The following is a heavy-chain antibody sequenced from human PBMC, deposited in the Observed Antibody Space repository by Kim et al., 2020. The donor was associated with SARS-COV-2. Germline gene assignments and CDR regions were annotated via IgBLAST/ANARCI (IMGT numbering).Heavy chain of an antibody. Sequence: GESLKISCKGSGYSFTSYWIGWVRQMPGKGLEWMGIIYPGDSDTRYSPSFQGQVTISADKSISTAYLQWSSLKASDTAMYYCARRGDYYGSGSHQPNYYYYYGMDVWGQGTTVTVSS. CDR3: ARRGDYYGSGSHQPNYYYYYGMDV. V-gene: IGHV5-51*01. CDR1: GYSFTSYW. D-gene: IGHD3-10*01. CDR2: IYPGDSDT. J-gene: IGHJ6*02.